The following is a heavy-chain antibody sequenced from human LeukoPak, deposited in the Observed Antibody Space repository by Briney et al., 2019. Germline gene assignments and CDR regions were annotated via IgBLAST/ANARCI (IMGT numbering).Heavy chain of an antibody. V-gene: IGHV1-46*01. J-gene: IGHJ4*02. CDR3: ARGRYSNGWHDM. CDR2: VNPAGGNT. D-gene: IGHD6-19*01. CDR1: GYNFIDYY. Sequence: ASVKVSCKTSGYNFIDYYLHWFRQAPGQGFEWMGIVNPAGGNTSYAQKFQGRVIMTRDTSTASVSMELQSLTSDDTAVYYCARGRYSNGWHDMWGQGTQVTVSS.